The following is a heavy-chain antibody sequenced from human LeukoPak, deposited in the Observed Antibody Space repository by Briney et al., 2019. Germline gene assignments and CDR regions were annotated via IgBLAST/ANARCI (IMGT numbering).Heavy chain of an antibody. CDR2: ISGSGGST. D-gene: IGHD5-12*01. V-gene: IGHV3-23*01. Sequence: PGGSLRLSCAASGFTFGTYAMSWVRQAPGKGLEWVSVISGSGGSTYYADSVKGRFTISRDNSKNTLYLQMNSLRAEDTAVYYCAKGWWLRYFDYWGQGTLVTVSS. CDR1: GFTFGTYA. J-gene: IGHJ4*02. CDR3: AKGWWLRYFDY.